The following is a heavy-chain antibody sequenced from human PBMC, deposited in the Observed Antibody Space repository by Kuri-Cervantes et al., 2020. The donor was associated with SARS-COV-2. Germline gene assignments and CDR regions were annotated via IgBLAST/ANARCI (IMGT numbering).Heavy chain of an antibody. J-gene: IGHJ4*02. CDR2: VYYDGTT. Sequence: SETLSLPCSVSGGSINSYYWSWIRQAPGKGLEWLGHVYYDGTTNYNPSLKRRATISLATSKSQFFLQLDSVTAADTAVHFCARASTSFDDWGQGTPVTVSS. CDR1: GGSINSYY. V-gene: IGHV4-59*01. CDR3: ARASTSFDD. D-gene: IGHD4-11*01.